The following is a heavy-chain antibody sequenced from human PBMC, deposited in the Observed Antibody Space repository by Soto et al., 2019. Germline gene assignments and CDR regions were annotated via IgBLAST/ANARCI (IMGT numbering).Heavy chain of an antibody. CDR1: GYTFTSYD. CDR2: MNPITGGT. Sequence: ASVKVSCKASGYTFTSYDINWVRQATGQGLEWMGWMNPITGGTNYAPKFQGRVTMTRDTSITTAYMELSRLRSDDTAVYYCARNYYDSSDRDYLDYWGQGTPVTVSS. CDR3: ARNYYDSSDRDYLDY. V-gene: IGHV1-2*02. D-gene: IGHD3-22*01. J-gene: IGHJ4*02.